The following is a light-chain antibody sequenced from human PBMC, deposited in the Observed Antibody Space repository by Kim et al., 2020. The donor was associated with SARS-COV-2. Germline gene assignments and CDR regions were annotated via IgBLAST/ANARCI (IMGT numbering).Light chain of an antibody. CDR3: QQYNSFWT. CDR2: MAS. Sequence: SASVGDRVTITCRASQSISYSLAWYQQKPGEAPKLLIYMASTLEGGVPSRFSGSGSGTEFALTISSLQPDDFATYYCQQYNSFWTFGQGTKVDIK. V-gene: IGKV1-5*03. CDR1: QSISYS. J-gene: IGKJ1*01.